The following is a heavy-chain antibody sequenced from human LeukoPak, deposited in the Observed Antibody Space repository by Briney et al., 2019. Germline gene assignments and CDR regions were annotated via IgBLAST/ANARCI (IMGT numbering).Heavy chain of an antibody. CDR2: ISSNGRST. CDR3: VKVMWDTVMAGYFDY. CDR1: GFTFSTYA. V-gene: IGHV3-64D*06. D-gene: IGHD5-18*01. Sequence: GGSLRLSCSASGFTFSTYAMHWVRQAPGKGLEYFSAISSNGRSTYYADSVKGRFTISRDNSKNTLYLQMSSLRGEDTAVYYCVKVMWDTVMAGYFDYWGRGTLVTVSS. J-gene: IGHJ4*02.